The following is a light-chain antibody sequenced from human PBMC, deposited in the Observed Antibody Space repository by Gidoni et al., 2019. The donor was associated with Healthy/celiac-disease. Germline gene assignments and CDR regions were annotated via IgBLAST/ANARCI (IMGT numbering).Light chain of an antibody. CDR2: AAS. CDR3: QQLNSYPLT. Sequence: DIQLTQSPSFLSASVGDRVTITCRASQGISSYLAWYQQKPGKAPKLLSYAASTLQSGVPSRFSGSGSGTEFTLTISSLQPEDFATYYCQQLNSYPLTFXQXTKVEIK. CDR1: QGISSY. J-gene: IGKJ1*01. V-gene: IGKV1-9*01.